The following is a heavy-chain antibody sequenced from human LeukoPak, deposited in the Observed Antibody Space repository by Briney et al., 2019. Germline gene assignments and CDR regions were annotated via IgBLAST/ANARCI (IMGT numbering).Heavy chain of an antibody. Sequence: SETLSLTCAVYGGSFSGYYWSWIRQPPGKGLEWIGEINHSGSTNYNPSLKSRVTISVDTSKNQFSLKLSSVTAADTAVYYCATWGSRDYFDYWGQGTLVTVSS. V-gene: IGHV4-34*01. CDR3: ATWGSRDYFDY. CDR2: INHSGST. D-gene: IGHD1-26*01. CDR1: GGSFSGYY. J-gene: IGHJ4*02.